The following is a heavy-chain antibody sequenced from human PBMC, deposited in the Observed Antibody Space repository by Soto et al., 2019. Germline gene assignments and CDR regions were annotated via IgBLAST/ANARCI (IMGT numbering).Heavy chain of an antibody. Sequence: QVQLQESGPGLVKPSGTLSLTCAVSGGSISSSNWWSWVRQPPGKGLEWIGEIYHSGSTNYNPSLKSRVTFSVGKSKNQFSRKLSSVTAADTAVYYCARTHVDTAMAQNYYYYGMDVWGQGTTVTVSS. D-gene: IGHD5-18*01. J-gene: IGHJ6*02. V-gene: IGHV4-4*02. CDR3: ARTHVDTAMAQNYYYYGMDV. CDR1: GGSISSSNW. CDR2: IYHSGST.